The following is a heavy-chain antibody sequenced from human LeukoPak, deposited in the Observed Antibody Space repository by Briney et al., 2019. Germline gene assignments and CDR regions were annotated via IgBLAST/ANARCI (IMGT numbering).Heavy chain of an antibody. J-gene: IGHJ3*02. CDR2: ISGSGGST. CDR1: GFTFSSYA. V-gene: IGHV3-23*01. Sequence: PGRSLRLSCAASGFTFSSYAMSWVRQAPGKGLEWVSAISGSGGSTYYADSVKGRFTISRDNSKNTLYLQMNSLRAEDTAVYYCAKDGPLGMVRGVGAFDIWGQGTMVTVSS. D-gene: IGHD3-10*01. CDR3: AKDGPLGMVRGVGAFDI.